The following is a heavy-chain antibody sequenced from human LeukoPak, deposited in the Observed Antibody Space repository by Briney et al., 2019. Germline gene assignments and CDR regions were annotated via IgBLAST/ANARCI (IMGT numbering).Heavy chain of an antibody. Sequence: ASVKVSSKVAVYMFSTNALCLARQAPGQGLEWMGRIGPYSGHTNYAQRLQGRVTMTTDTSTSTAYMELRSLTSDDTAVYYCAQGTAAEAFHGCSQGTMVTVSS. V-gene: IGHV1-18*01. CDR2: IGPYSGHT. CDR3: AQGTAAEAFHG. D-gene: IGHD6-25*01. CDR1: VYMFSTNA. J-gene: IGHJ3*01.